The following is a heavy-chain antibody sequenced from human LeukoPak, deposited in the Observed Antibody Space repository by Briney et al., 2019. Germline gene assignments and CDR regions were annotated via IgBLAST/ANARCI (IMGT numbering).Heavy chain of an antibody. CDR1: GFTFSNFA. V-gene: IGHV3-30-3*01. D-gene: IGHD6-13*01. Sequence: PGRSLRLSCAASGFTFSNFALHWVRQAPGKGLEWVSLISYDGTTRYNEDSVKGRFTISRDDSQSTLYLQMNSLRAEDTTVYYCAKDIDWYTISGGDYWGQGTLVTVSS. J-gene: IGHJ4*02. CDR3: AKDIDWYTISGGDY. CDR2: ISYDGTTR.